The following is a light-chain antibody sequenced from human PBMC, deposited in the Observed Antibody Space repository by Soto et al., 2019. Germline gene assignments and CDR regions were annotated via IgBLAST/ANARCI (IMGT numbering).Light chain of an antibody. CDR1: QNISSY. J-gene: IGKJ2*01. V-gene: IGKV1-39*01. CDR3: QQSYSTPRT. CDR2: AAS. Sequence: DIQMTQSPSSLSASVGDRVTITCRASQNISSYLNWYQQKPGKATKLLIHAASSLQSGVPSRFSGSGSGTDFTLTISSLQPEDFATYYCQQSYSTPRTFGQGTKLEIK.